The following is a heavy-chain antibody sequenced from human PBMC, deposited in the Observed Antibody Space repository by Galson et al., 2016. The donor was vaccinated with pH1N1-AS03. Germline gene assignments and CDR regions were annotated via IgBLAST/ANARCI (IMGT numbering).Heavy chain of an antibody. CDR2: ITGVGVT. V-gene: IGHV3-48*03. CDR3: TGDGTDTYFDFDF. CDR1: GFAFRSHS. D-gene: IGHD2/OR15-2a*01. J-gene: IGHJ4*02. Sequence: SLRLSCAASGFAFRSHSMNWVRQAPGKGLEWITYITGVGVTMYGDSVRGRFVLSRDNAKNSVSLQMNSLRAEDTAIYYCTGDGTDTYFDFDFWGQGTLVTVSS.